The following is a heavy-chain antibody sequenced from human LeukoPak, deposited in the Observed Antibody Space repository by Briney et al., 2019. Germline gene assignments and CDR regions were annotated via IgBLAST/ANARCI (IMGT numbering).Heavy chain of an antibody. V-gene: IGHV3-30*18. D-gene: IGHD3-10*01. J-gene: IGHJ4*02. CDR3: AKVRGSAIWFHLDN. Sequence: PGGSLRLSCAASGFTFSSYGMNWVRQAPGKGLEWVAVISYGGSDKYYADSVKDRFTIYRDNFKNKLYLQMNSVRAEESAVYYCAKVRGSAIWFHLDNWGQGTLVSVSS. CDR1: GFTFSSYG. CDR2: ISYGGSDK.